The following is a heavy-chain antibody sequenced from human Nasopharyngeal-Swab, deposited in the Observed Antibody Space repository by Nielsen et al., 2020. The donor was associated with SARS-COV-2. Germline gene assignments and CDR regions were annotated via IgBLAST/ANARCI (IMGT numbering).Heavy chain of an antibody. CDR3: ARRRYYDSSGYYHKSAFDI. Sequence: GESLKLSCKGSGYSFTSYWIGWVRQMPWKGLEWMGIIYPGDSDTRYSPSFQGQVTISADKSISTAYLQWSSLKASDTAMYYCARRRYYDSSGYYHKSAFDIWGQGTMVTVSS. D-gene: IGHD3-22*01. J-gene: IGHJ3*02. CDR2: IYPGDSDT. V-gene: IGHV5-51*01. CDR1: GYSFTSYW.